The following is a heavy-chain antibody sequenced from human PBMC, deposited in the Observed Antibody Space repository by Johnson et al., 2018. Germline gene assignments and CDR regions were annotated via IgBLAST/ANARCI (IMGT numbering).Heavy chain of an antibody. CDR1: GFTFSSYS. V-gene: IGHV3-21*01. CDR2: ISSSSTYI. D-gene: IGHD6-19*01. Sequence: GGLVKPGGSLRLSCAASGFTFSSYSMNWVRQAPGKGLEWVSSISSSSTYIYFADSVKGRFTISRDNAKNSLYLQMNSLRAEDPAVYHCARGHSSGLSSAEYFQHWGQGTLVTVSS. J-gene: IGHJ1*01. CDR3: ARGHSSGLSSAEYFQH.